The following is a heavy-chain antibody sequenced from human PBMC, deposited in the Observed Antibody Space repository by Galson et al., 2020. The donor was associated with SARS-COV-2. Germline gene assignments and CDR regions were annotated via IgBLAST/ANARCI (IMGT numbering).Heavy chain of an antibody. CDR3: ARGDMGNDYFDY. Sequence: GGSLRLSCAASGLTFSSYWMHWVRQAPGKGLLWVSRIYSEGSSTSYADSVKGRFTISGDNAKNTLYLQMNSLRAEDTAVYYCARGDMGNDYFDYWGQGTLVTVSS. CDR2: IYSEGSST. D-gene: IGHD2-8*01. J-gene: IGHJ4*02. V-gene: IGHV3-74*01. CDR1: GLTFSSYW.